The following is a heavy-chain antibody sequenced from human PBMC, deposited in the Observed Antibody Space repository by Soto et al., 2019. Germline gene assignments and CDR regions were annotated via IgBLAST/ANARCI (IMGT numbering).Heavy chain of an antibody. CDR2: ISAYDGKT. Sequence: ASVKVSCKTSGYTFNTYGINWVRQAPGQGLELMGWISAYDGKTTYAEKFQGRVTLTTDTSTSTAYMELRSLRSDDTAIYYCARDQWAVVPAAIRDHYVMDVWGQGTTVTVSS. J-gene: IGHJ6*02. CDR3: ARDQWAVVPAAIRDHYVMDV. CDR1: GYTFNTYG. D-gene: IGHD2-2*02. V-gene: IGHV1-18*01.